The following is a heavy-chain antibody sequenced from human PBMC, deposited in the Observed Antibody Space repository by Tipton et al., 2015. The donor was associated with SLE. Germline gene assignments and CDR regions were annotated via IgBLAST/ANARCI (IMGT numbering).Heavy chain of an antibody. CDR2: ISGSGGST. CDR1: GFTFSSYA. V-gene: IGHV3-23*01. Sequence: SLRLSCAASGFTFSSYAMSWVRQAPGKGLEWVSAISGSGGSTYYADSVKGRFTISRDNSKNTLYLQMKSLRAEDTAVYYCAKGRGDSSGYYWIYYGMDVWGQGTTVTVSS. CDR3: AKGRGDSSGYYWIYYGMDV. D-gene: IGHD3-22*01. J-gene: IGHJ6*02.